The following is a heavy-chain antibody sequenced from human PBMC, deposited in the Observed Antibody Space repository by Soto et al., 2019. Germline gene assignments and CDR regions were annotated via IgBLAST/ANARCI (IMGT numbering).Heavy chain of an antibody. CDR2: MSPSSGNT. CDR1: GYTFTTYE. Sequence: QVQLVQSGAEVKKPGASVKVSCKASGYTFTTYEINWVRQVPGQGLEWMGWMSPSSGNTGYVDQFRGRVTMTSNTSMTTAYMELSSLRSEVTAVYYCARVGGQLFGDHGMDVWGQGTTVTVSS. J-gene: IGHJ6*02. D-gene: IGHD3-10*01. V-gene: IGHV1-8*01. CDR3: ARVGGQLFGDHGMDV.